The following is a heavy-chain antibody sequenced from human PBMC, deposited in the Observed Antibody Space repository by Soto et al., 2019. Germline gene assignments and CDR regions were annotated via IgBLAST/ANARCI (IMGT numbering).Heavy chain of an antibody. CDR3: ARESEDLTSNFDY. CDR1: GFTFSNYA. CDR2: ISANGITT. V-gene: IGHV3-23*01. J-gene: IGHJ4*02. Sequence: PGGSLRLSCAASGFTFSNYAMSWVRQAPGKGLECVSSISANGITTYYADSVKGRFTISRDNAKNSVYLEMNSLSAEDTALYYCARESEDLTSNFDYWGQGTLVTVSS.